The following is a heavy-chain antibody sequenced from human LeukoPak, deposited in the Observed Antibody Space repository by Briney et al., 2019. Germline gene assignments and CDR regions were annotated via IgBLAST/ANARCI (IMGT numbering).Heavy chain of an antibody. D-gene: IGHD2-21*02. CDR3: ARALVSCGGDCSHCFDY. J-gene: IGHJ4*02. Sequence: EASVKVSCKSALYTFTSYDINGVRQATGQGLEWMGWMNPNSGNTGYAQKFQGRVTITRNTSISTAYMELSSLRSEDTAVYYCARALVSCGGDCSHCFDYWGQGTLVTVSS. V-gene: IGHV1-8*03. CDR2: MNPNSGNT. CDR1: LYTFTSYD.